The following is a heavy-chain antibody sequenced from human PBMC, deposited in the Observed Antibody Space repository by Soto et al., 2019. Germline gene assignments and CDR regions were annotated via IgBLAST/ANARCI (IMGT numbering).Heavy chain of an antibody. V-gene: IGHV3-11*01. CDR1: GFNFSDFY. J-gene: IGHJ4*02. D-gene: IGHD1-26*01. CDR2: ISATGETI. CDR3: ASQLHGSSRKYYFHF. Sequence: QVQLVESGGALVKPGGSLRLSCAASGFNFSDFYISWIRQAPGKGLEWVSFISATGETIYYAESVKGRFTISRDNAQKSLVLQMNSLRDEDTAIYFCASQLHGSSRKYYFHFWGQGTLVTVSS.